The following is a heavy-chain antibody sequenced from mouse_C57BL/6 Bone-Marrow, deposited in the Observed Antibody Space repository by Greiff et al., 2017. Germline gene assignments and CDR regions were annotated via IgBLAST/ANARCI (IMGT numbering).Heavy chain of an antibody. Sequence: VQLQQSGAELVRPGASVKLSCTASGFNIKDDYMHWVKQRPEQGLEWIGWIDPENGDTEYASKFQGKATITADTSSNTAYLQLSSLTSEDTAVYYCTTPSTNGRGYWYFDVWGTGTTVTVSS. D-gene: IGHD1-1*01. J-gene: IGHJ1*03. CDR2: IDPENGDT. CDR1: GFNIKDDY. V-gene: IGHV14-4*01. CDR3: TTPSTNGRGYWYFDV.